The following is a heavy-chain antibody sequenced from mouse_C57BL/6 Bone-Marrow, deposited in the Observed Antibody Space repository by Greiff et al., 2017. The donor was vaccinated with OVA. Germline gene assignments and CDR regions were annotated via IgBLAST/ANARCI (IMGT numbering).Heavy chain of an antibody. CDR2: IDPNSGGT. CDR3: AREGITTVVVSYYFDY. CDR1: GYTFTSYW. V-gene: IGHV1-72*01. D-gene: IGHD1-1*01. Sequence: QVQLKQPGAELVKPGASVKLSCKASGYTFTSYWMHWVKQRPGRGLEWIGRIDPNSGGTKYNEKFKSKATLTVDKPSSTAYMQLSSLTSEDSAVYYCAREGITTVVVSYYFDYWGQGTTLTVSS. J-gene: IGHJ2*01.